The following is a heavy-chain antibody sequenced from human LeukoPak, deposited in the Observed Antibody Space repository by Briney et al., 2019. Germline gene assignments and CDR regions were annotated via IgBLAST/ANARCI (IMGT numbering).Heavy chain of an antibody. CDR1: GFTFSSYE. V-gene: IGHV3-48*03. CDR2: ISSSGSTI. Sequence: GGSLRLSCAASGFTFSSYEMNWVRQAPGKGLEWVSYISSSGSTIYYADSVKGRFTISRDNAKNSLYLQMNSLRAEDTAVYYCARGSSWYRPNWFDPWGQGTLVTVSS. CDR3: ARGSSWYRPNWFDP. D-gene: IGHD6-13*01. J-gene: IGHJ5*02.